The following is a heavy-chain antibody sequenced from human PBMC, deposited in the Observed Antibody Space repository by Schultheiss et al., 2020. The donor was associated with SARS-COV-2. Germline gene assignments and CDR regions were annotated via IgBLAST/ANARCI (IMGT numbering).Heavy chain of an antibody. Sequence: GGSLRLSCAASGFTVSSNYMSWVRQAPGKGLEWVSYISSSGSTIYYADSVKGRFTISRDNSKNTLYLQMNSLRAEDTAVYYCARVRLRGYSDDEIPYYYYGMDVWGQGTTVTVSS. CDR2: ISSSGSTI. CDR1: GFTVSSNY. J-gene: IGHJ6*02. D-gene: IGHD1-26*01. V-gene: IGHV3-48*01. CDR3: ARVRLRGYSDDEIPYYYYGMDV.